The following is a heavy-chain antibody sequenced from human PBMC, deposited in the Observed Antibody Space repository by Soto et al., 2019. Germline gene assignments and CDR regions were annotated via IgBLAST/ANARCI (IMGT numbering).Heavy chain of an antibody. D-gene: IGHD3-3*01. CDR2: IYWDDDK. CDR3: AHRVLRTVFGLVTTTAIYFDF. CDR1: GFSLTTSGVG. J-gene: IGHJ4*02. V-gene: IGHV2-5*02. Sequence: QITLNESGPTQVNPRQTLTLTCTFSGFSLTTSGVGVGWIRQSPGKAPEWLALIYWDDDKRYSPSLTSRLTITKDTAKNQVVPTMADLDPADTATYYCAHRVLRTVFGLVTTTAIYFDFWGQGTPVAVSS.